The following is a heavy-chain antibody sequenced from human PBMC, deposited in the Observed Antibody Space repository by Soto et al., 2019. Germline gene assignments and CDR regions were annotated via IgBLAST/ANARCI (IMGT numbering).Heavy chain of an antibody. CDR3: AFRFLTDFEF. D-gene: IGHD3-16*01. J-gene: IGHJ4*02. CDR1: GYKLAGYY. V-gene: IGHV1-2*02. CDR2: INPNSGGT. Sequence: ASVKVSCKASGYKLAGYYMHWVGQAPGQGLEWMGWINPNSGGTNYAQKFQGRVTMTRDTSISTAYMELSSLRSDDTAVYYCAFRFLTDFEFWGQATPVTVSS.